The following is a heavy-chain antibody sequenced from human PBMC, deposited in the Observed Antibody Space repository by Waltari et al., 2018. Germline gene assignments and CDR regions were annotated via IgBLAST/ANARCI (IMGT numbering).Heavy chain of an antibody. CDR3: ARDFDYYDFWSGYPTNGMDV. J-gene: IGHJ6*02. CDR2: ISSSGSTI. CDR1: GFTFSSYE. Sequence: EVQLVESGGGLIQPGGSLRLSCAASGFTFSSYEMNWVRPAPGKGLEWVSYISSSGSTIYYADSVKGRFTISRDNAKNSLYLQMNTLRAEDTAVYYCARDFDYYDFWSGYPTNGMDVWGQGTTVTVCS. D-gene: IGHD3-3*01. V-gene: IGHV3-48*03.